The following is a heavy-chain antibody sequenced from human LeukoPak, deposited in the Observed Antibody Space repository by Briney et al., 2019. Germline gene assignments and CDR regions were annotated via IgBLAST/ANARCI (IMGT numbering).Heavy chain of an antibody. Sequence: PSETLSLTCAVYGGSFSGYYWSWIRQPPGKGLEWIGSIYYSGSTYYNSSLKSRVTISLNKSNNQFSLRLSSVTAADTAVYYCARDFAGPVASSMDVWGKGTMVTVSS. V-gene: IGHV4-34*01. CDR3: ARDFAGPVASSMDV. J-gene: IGHJ6*01. D-gene: IGHD2-2*01. CDR1: GGSFSGYY. CDR2: IYYSGST.